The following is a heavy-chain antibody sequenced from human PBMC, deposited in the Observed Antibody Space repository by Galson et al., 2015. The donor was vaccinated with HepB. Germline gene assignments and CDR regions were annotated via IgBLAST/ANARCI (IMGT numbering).Heavy chain of an antibody. CDR2: IYISGTT. CDR1: GDSISNDY. Sequence: ETLYLTCSVSGDSISNDYCIWIRQPAGKGLEWIGRIYISGTTRYNPSLKSRVTMSVDTSKNQFSLKLSSVTAADTAVYYCGTSDGYWGQGILVTVSS. CDR3: GTSDGY. V-gene: IGHV4-4*07. J-gene: IGHJ4*02.